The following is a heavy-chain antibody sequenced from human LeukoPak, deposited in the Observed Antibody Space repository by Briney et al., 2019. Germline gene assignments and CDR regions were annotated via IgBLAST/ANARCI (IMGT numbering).Heavy chain of an antibody. D-gene: IGHD5-12*01. J-gene: IGHJ4*02. V-gene: IGHV4-4*02. CDR3: GSLSGGYDFDY. CDR1: GGSIISSNW. Sequence: PSGTLSLTCAVSGGSIISSNWWSWVRQPPGKGLEWIGEIYHSGSTNYNPSLKSRVTISVDKSKNQFSLKMNSVTAADTAVYYCGSLSGGYDFDYWGQGTLAIVSS. CDR2: IYHSGST.